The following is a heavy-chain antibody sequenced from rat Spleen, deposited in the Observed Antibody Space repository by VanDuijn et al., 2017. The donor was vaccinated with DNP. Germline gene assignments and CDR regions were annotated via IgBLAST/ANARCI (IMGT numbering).Heavy chain of an antibody. CDR2: ITSSGGST. CDR1: GFTFSDYY. V-gene: IGHV5-25*01. J-gene: IGHJ1*01. D-gene: IGHD1-4*01. CDR3: ARTTRVYWYFDF. Sequence: EVQLVESGGGLVQPGRSLKLSCAASGFTFSDYYMAWVRQAPTKGLEWVASITSSGGSTYYPDSVKGRFTISRDNAKNTLYLHMNSLRSEDTATYYGARTTRVYWYFDFWGPGTMVTVSS.